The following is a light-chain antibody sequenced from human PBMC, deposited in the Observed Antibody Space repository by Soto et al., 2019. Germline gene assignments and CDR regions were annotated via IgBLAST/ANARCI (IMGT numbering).Light chain of an antibody. CDR3: QHYGSSPPMYA. CDR2: GAS. CDR1: QSVSSNY. V-gene: IGKV3-20*01. Sequence: EIVLTQSPGTLSLSPGERATLSCRASQSVSSNYLAWYQQKPGQAPRLLIYGASSRATGISDRFSGSGSGTAVTLTISGVEPEDFGVYYCQHYGSSPPMYAFGQGAKLESK. J-gene: IGKJ2*01.